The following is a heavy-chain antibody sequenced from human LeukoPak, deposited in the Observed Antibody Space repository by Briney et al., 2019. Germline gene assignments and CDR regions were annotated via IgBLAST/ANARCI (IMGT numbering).Heavy chain of an antibody. CDR3: AKPSRGATNY. J-gene: IGHJ4*02. V-gene: IGHV3-48*01. Sequence: GGSLRLSCAASGFTFSSYSMNWVRQAPGKGLEWVSYISSSSSTIYYADSVKGRFTISRDNAKNSLYLQMNSLRAEDTAVYYCAKPSRGATNYWGQGTLVTVSS. CDR2: ISSSSSTI. CDR1: GFTFSSYS. D-gene: IGHD1-26*01.